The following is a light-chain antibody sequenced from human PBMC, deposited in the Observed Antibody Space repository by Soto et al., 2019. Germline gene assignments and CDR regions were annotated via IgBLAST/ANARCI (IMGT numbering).Light chain of an antibody. J-gene: IGLJ2*01. Sequence: QAVVTQPPSASATPGQRVTISCSGSSSNIGTNSVNWYQQFPGTAPKLLIYSNNQRPSGVPDRFSGSKSGTSASLAISGLQSDDEADYYCAAWDDSLNGPVFGGGTKVTVL. CDR3: AAWDDSLNGPV. CDR2: SNN. V-gene: IGLV1-44*01. CDR1: SSNIGTNS.